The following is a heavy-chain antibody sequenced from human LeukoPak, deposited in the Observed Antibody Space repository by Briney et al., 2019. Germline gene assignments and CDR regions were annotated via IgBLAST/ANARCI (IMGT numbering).Heavy chain of an antibody. CDR2: ISSSSSYI. D-gene: IGHD3-22*01. V-gene: IGHV3-21*01. J-gene: IGHJ4*02. CDR3: ASTSHYYDSS. CDR1: GGSIGTYS. Sequence: PSETLSLTCTVSGGSIGTYSWNWVRQAPGKGLEWVSSISSSSSYIYYADSVKGRFTISRDNAKNSLYLQMNSLRAEDTAVYYCASTSHYYDSSWGQGTLVTVSS.